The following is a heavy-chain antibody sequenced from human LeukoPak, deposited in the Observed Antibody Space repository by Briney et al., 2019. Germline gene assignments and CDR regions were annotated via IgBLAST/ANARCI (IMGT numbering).Heavy chain of an antibody. CDR3: ARDPGNYGDYGAFDI. D-gene: IGHD4-17*01. J-gene: IGHJ3*02. V-gene: IGHV1-18*01. CDR2: ISAYNGNT. Sequence: ASVKVSCKASGYTFTSYGISWVRRAPGQGLEWMGWISAYNGNTNYAQKLQGRVTMTTDTSTSTAYMELRSLRSDDTAVYYCARDPGNYGDYGAFDIWGQGTMVTVSS. CDR1: GYTFTSYG.